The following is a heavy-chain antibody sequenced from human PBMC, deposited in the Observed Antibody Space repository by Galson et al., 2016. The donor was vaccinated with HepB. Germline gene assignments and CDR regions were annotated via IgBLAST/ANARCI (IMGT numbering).Heavy chain of an antibody. CDR3: AKERLVRRIFDH. D-gene: IGHD1-1*01. CDR2: ISTRRTT. Sequence: SLRLSCAAYGFVSSNFGLRWVRQAPGKGLEGVASISTRRTTYYSDSVQGRFTISRDNSNNTLYLQMNGLRAEDTAVYYCAKERLVRRIFDHWGQGTLLTVSS. CDR1: GFVSSNFG. J-gene: IGHJ4*02. V-gene: IGHV3-23*01.